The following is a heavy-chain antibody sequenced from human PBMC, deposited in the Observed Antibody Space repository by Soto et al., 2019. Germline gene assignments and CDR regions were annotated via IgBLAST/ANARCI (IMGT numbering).Heavy chain of an antibody. J-gene: IGHJ4*02. V-gene: IGHV3-7*03. Sequence: LRLSCAASGFSFSSYWMKWVRQAPGKGLEWVANIKQDGSEKYYVDSVKGRFTISRDNAKNSLYLQMNNLRAEDTAVYYCASTTLLRYFDWPTNFESWGPGTLVTVSS. CDR2: IKQDGSEK. CDR3: ASTTLLRYFDWPTNFES. CDR1: GFSFSSYW. D-gene: IGHD3-9*01.